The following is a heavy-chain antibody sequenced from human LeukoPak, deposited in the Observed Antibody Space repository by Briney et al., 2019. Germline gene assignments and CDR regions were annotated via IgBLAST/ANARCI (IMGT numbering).Heavy chain of an antibody. Sequence: ASVKVSCKASGYTFTSYGISWVRQMPGKGLEWMGIVYPGDSDTRYSPSFRGQVIISADKSIRTAYLQWTSLKASDTAMYYCARHTGEGSHFQHWGQGSLVTVSS. CDR2: VYPGDSDT. CDR1: GYTFTSYG. D-gene: IGHD3-16*01. J-gene: IGHJ1*01. CDR3: ARHTGEGSHFQH. V-gene: IGHV5-51*01.